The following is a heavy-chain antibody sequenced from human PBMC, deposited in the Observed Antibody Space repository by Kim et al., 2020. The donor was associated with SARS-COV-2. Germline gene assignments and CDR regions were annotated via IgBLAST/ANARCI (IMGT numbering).Heavy chain of an antibody. D-gene: IGHD1-26*01. CDR3: ARGRQGATGGDF. V-gene: IGHV3-11*04. CDR2: IRSSSAD. Sequence: GGSLRLSCGASGFTFSDYDMSWVRQAPGKGLEWISYIRSSSADYYVDSVKGRFTISRDNAKNSLYLQMNSLRVEDTAVYYCARGRQGATGGDFWGQGTLV. CDR1: GFTFSDYD. J-gene: IGHJ4*02.